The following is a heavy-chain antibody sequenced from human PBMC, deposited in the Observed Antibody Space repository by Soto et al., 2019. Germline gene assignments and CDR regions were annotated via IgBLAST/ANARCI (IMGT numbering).Heavy chain of an antibody. V-gene: IGHV3-30-3*01. CDR1: GFTFSSYA. D-gene: IGHD3-22*01. Sequence: GGSLRLSCAASGFTFSSYAMHWVRQAPGKGLEWVAVISYDGSNKYYADSVKGRFTISRDNSKNTLYLQMNSLRAEDTAVYYCARSPRTYYDSSGNAYYYYGMDVWGQGTTVTVSS. CDR3: ARSPRTYYDSSGNAYYYYGMDV. J-gene: IGHJ6*02. CDR2: ISYDGSNK.